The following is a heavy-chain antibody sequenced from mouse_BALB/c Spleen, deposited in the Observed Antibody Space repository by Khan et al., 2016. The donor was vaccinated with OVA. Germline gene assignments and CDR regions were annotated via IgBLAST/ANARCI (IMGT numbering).Heavy chain of an antibody. D-gene: IGHD2-2*01. V-gene: IGHV1S135*01. CDR1: GYSFTNYY. CDR3: TRHGFVAWFTY. CDR2: IDPFNGGT. J-gene: IGHJ3*01. Sequence: EVQLQQSGPELMKPGASVKISCKASGYSFTNYYIHWVIQSHGKSLEWIGYIDPFNGGTTYNQKFKGKATLTVDKSSSTAYIHLSNLTSEDSAVYYCTRHGFVAWFTYWGQGTLVTVSA.